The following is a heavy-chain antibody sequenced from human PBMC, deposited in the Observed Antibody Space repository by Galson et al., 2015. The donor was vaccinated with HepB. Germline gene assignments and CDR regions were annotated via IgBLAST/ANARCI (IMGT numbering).Heavy chain of an antibody. CDR3: ARVGGKLGYCSGGTCSNWFDP. Sequence: SVKVSCKAPGGTFSSFAISWVRQAPGQGLEWMGGIIPIFGIANYAQKFQGRVTITADEATNTAYMELSSLRSEDTAVYYCARVGGKLGYCSGGTCSNWFDPWGQGTLVTVSS. D-gene: IGHD2-15*01. V-gene: IGHV1-69*13. CDR1: GGTFSSFA. J-gene: IGHJ5*02. CDR2: IIPIFGIA.